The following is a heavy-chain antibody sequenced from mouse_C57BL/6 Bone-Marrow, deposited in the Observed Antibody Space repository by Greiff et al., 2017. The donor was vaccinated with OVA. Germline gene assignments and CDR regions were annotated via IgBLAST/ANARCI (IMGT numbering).Heavy chain of an antibody. CDR3: ARRVLHDFSYFGY. Sequence: VQLQQPGAELVTPGASVKLSCKASGYTFTSYWMNWVKQRPGTGLEWIGMINPNSGSTNYNEKFTSKATLTVDKSSSTAYMQPSSLTSEDSAVYYCARRVLHDFSYFGYWGQGTTLTCSS. V-gene: IGHV1-64*01. CDR1: GYTFTSYW. D-gene: IGHD1-1*01. CDR2: INPNSGST. J-gene: IGHJ2*01.